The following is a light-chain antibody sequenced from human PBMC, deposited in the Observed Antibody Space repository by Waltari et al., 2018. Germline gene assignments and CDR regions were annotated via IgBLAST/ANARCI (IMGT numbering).Light chain of an antibody. CDR3: QQYYSTPPT. J-gene: IGKJ1*01. Sequence: DIVMTQSQDSLAVSLGERATIHCKSSQSVLYSSNNKNYLAWYQQKPGQPPKLLIYWASTRESGVPDRFSGSGSGTDFTLTISSLQAEDVAVYYCQQYYSTPPTFGQGTKVEIK. V-gene: IGKV4-1*01. CDR2: WAS. CDR1: QSVLYSSNNKNY.